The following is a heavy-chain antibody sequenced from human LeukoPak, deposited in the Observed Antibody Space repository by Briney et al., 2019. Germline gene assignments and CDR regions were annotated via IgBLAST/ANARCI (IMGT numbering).Heavy chain of an antibody. V-gene: IGHV4-4*08. J-gene: IGHJ4*02. CDR3: ARGATVWYFDY. Sequence: SETLSLTCTVSGGSISSYYWSWIRQPPGKGLEWIGYIYTSGSTNYNPSLKSRVTISVDTSKNQFSLKLSSVTAADTAVYYCARGATVWYFDYWGQGTLVTVSS. CDR1: GGSISSYY. D-gene: IGHD4-17*01. CDR2: IYTSGST.